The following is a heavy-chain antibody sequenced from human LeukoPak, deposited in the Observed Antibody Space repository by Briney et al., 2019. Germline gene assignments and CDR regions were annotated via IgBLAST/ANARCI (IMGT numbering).Heavy chain of an antibody. V-gene: IGHV3-7*01. Sequence: GGSLRLSCAVSGFTLSRSWMSWVRRAPGKGLEWVATINVDGSDKYYVDSVKGRFTISRDAAKNSLYLQMNSLRVEDTAVYHCANLGHSDWGQGTLVTVSS. CDR2: INVDGSDK. CDR3: ANLGHSD. J-gene: IGHJ4*02. CDR1: GFTLSRSW. D-gene: IGHD5-18*01.